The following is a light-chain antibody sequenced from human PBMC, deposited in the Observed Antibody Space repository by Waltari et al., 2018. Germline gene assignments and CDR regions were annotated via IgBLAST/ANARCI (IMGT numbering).Light chain of an antibody. CDR1: SSNIGNNA. Sequence: QSVLTQPPSASGTPGQRVTISCSGSSSNIGNNAVNWYQQLPGTAPKLLLYGNNQRPSGVPDRFSGSKSGTSDSLAISGLRSEDEADYYCLAWDDSLNGYVFGSGTKATVL. J-gene: IGLJ1*01. V-gene: IGLV1-44*01. CDR3: LAWDDSLNGYV. CDR2: GNN.